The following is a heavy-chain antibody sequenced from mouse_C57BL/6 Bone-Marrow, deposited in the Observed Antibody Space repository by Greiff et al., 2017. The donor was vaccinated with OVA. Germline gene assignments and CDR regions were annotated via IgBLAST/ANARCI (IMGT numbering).Heavy chain of an antibody. CDR2: IYPRSGNT. J-gene: IGHJ1*03. CDR1: GYTFTSYG. V-gene: IGHV1-81*01. D-gene: IGHD2-4*01. Sequence: VQLQQSGAELARPGASVKLSCKASGYTFTSYGISWVKQSTGQGLEWIGEIYPRSGNTYYNEKFKGKATLTADKSSSTAYMELRSLTSEDSAVYFCARDDYGLYWYFEVWGTGTTVTVSS. CDR3: ARDDYGLYWYFEV.